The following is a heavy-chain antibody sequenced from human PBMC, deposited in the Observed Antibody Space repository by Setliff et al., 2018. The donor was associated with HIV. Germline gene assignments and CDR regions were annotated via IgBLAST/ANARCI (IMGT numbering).Heavy chain of an antibody. CDR2: IGGVGFVST. CDR1: GFRFSNYA. V-gene: IGHV3-23*01. Sequence: GGSLRLSCTASGFRFSNYAMTWVRQAPGKGLEWVATIGGVGFVSTYYADSVKGRFTISRDNSKNMVYLQMNSLRAEDTALYYCAKVKMPTTDLYFLDYWGQGTPVTVSS. J-gene: IGHJ4*02. CDR3: AKVKMPTTDLYFLDY. D-gene: IGHD1-1*01.